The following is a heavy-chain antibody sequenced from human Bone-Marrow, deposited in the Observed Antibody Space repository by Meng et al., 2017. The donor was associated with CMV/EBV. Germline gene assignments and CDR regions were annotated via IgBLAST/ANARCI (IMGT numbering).Heavy chain of an antibody. J-gene: IGHJ6*02. CDR1: GFTFSSYE. CDR2: ISSSGSTI. V-gene: IGHV3-48*03. D-gene: IGHD3-3*01. Sequence: GESLKISCAASGFTFSSYEMNWVRQAPGKGLEWVSHISSSGSTIYYADSVKGRFTISRDNSKNTLYLQMNSLRVEDTAVYYCAKDREYYDYNYGMDAWGQGTTVTVSS. CDR3: AKDREYYDYNYGMDA.